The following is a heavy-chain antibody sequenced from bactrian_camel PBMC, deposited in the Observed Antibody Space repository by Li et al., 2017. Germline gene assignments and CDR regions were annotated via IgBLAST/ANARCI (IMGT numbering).Heavy chain of an antibody. CDR2: ISWSGGNT. CDR1: GLTLNGYS. D-gene: IGHD2*01. CDR3: GRHFSDVYHHFTYFDY. J-gene: IGHJ6*01. V-gene: IGHV3S60*01. Sequence: HVQLVESGGGLVHSGGSLRLSCAAPGLTLNGYSMGWFRQAPGKEREGVACISWSGGNTYHADSVKGRFTISRDNAKNTLYLQLNSLTTEDTAMYYCGRHFSDVYHHFTYFDYWGRGTQVTVS.